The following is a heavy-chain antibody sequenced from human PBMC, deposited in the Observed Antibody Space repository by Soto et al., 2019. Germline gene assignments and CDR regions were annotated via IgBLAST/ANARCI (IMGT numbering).Heavy chain of an antibody. J-gene: IGHJ6*03. CDR1: GFTFSSYS. V-gene: IGHV3-21*01. CDR3: ARDPYSSSSDYYYMDV. Sequence: PGGSLRLSCAASGFTFSSYSMNWVSQAPGKGLEWVSSISSSSSYIYYADSVKGRFTISRDNAKNSLYLQMNSLRAEDTAVYYCARDPYSSSSDYYYMDVWGKGTTVTVSS. CDR2: ISSSSSYI. D-gene: IGHD6-6*01.